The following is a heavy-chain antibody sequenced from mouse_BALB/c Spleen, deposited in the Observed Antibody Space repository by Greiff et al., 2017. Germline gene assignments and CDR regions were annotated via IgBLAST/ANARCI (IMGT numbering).Heavy chain of an antibody. D-gene: IGHD2-1*01. V-gene: IGHV14-3*02. J-gene: IGHJ4*01. CDR2: IDPANGIT. Sequence: VQLKQSGAELVKPGASVKLSCTASGFNIKDTYMHWVKQRPEQGLEWIGRIDPANGITKYDPKFQGKATITADTSSNTAYLQLSSLTSEDTAVYYCAKGGYGNHYYAMDYWGKGTSVTVSS. CDR1: GFNIKDTY. CDR3: AKGGYGNHYYAMDY.